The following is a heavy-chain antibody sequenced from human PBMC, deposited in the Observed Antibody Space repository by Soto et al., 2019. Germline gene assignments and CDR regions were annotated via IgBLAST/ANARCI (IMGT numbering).Heavy chain of an antibody. Sequence: QVQLVQSGAEVKKPGSSVRVSCKASGDTFTFYSINWVRQAPGLGLEWMGRINPILSMSNYAQRFQGRVTVTAETSTCTAYMERSSPRSEDTAMYYWASSYGSGYRAFDSWGAGALVTVSS. CDR2: INPILSMS. V-gene: IGHV1-69*02. D-gene: IGHD3-10*01. J-gene: IGHJ4*02. CDR1: GDTFTFYS. CDR3: ASSYGSGYRAFDS.